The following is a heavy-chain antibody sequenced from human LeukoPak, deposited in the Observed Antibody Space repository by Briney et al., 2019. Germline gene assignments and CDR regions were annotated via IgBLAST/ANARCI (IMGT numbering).Heavy chain of an antibody. V-gene: IGHV3-53*01. CDR3: ARGTGDRAFDI. Sequence: GGSLRLSCAASGFTVISNYMSWVRQASGKGLEWVSAIYSGGDTYYADSVKGRFTISRDNSKNTLYLQMNSLRAEDTAFYYCARGTGDRAFDIWGQGTMVTVSS. CDR2: IYSGGDT. J-gene: IGHJ3*02. CDR1: GFTVISNY. D-gene: IGHD7-27*01.